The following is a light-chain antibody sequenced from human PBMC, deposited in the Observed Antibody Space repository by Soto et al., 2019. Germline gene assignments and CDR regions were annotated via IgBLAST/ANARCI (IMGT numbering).Light chain of an antibody. CDR2: TDY. J-gene: IGLJ3*02. Sequence: QSVLTQPPSASGTPGQRVTISCSGTSSNIGTYTVNWYQHLPGTAPKLLIYTDYQRPSGVPDRFSGSKSGTSASLAINGLHSEDEADYYCASWDDNLNGGVFGGGTKLTVL. CDR3: ASWDDNLNGGV. V-gene: IGLV1-44*01. CDR1: SSNIGTYT.